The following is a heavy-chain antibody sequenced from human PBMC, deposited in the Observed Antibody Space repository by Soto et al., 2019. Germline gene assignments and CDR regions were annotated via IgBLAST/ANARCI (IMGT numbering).Heavy chain of an antibody. CDR1: GGTFSSYA. V-gene: IGHV1-69*13. Sequence: GASVKVSFKASGGTFSSYAISWVRQAPGQGLEWMGGIIPIFGTANYAQKFQGRVTITADESTSTAYMELSSLRSEDTAVYYCARGYTGNFGYWGQGTLVTVSS. CDR2: IIPIFGTA. J-gene: IGHJ4*02. CDR3: ARGYTGNFGY. D-gene: IGHD3-16*02.